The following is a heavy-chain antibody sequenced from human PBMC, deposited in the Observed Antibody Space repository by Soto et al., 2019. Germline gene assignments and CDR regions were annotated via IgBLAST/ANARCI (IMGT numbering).Heavy chain of an antibody. CDR1: GFTFSSYS. CDR2: ISSSSSTI. D-gene: IGHD3-10*01. Sequence: EVQLVESGGGLVQPGGSLRLSCAASGFTFSSYSMNWVRQAPGKGLEWVSYISSSSSTIYYADSVKGRFTISRDNAKNSLYLQMNSLRDEDTAVYYCARDHRGGLDYYYGMDVWGQGTTVTVSS. CDR3: ARDHRGGLDYYYGMDV. V-gene: IGHV3-48*02. J-gene: IGHJ6*02.